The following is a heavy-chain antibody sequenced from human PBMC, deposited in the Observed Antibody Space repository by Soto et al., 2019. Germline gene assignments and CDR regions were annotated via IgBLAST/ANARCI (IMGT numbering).Heavy chain of an antibody. J-gene: IGHJ4*02. D-gene: IGHD4-17*01. CDR3: ARGGYGDLIN. Sequence: QVQLVQSGAEVKKPGSSVKVSCKASGGTFSSYTISWVRQAPGQGLEWMGRIIPILGIANYAQKFQGRVTIXXDKSTSTAYMELSSLRSEDTAVYYCARGGYGDLINWGQGTLVTVSS. CDR1: GGTFSSYT. V-gene: IGHV1-69*02. CDR2: IIPILGIA.